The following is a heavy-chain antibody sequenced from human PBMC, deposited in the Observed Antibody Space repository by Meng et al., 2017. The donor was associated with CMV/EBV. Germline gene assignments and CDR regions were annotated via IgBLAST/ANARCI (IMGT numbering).Heavy chain of an antibody. D-gene: IGHD6-25*01. J-gene: IGHJ4*02. CDR1: GFTVSSNY. Sequence: GESLKISCAASGFTVSSNYIDWVRQAPGKGLEWVSVIYSGGTTKYADSVKGRFIISRDNSKNTLSLQVNSLRPEDTAVYYCAREIGTAAGRFDYWGQGSLVTVSS. CDR3: AREIGTAAGRFDY. CDR2: IYSGGTT. V-gene: IGHV3-66*02.